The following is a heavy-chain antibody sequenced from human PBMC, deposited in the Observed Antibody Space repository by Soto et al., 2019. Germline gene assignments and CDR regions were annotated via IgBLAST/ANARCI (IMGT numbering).Heavy chain of an antibody. V-gene: IGHV3-30*18. CDR2: ISYDGSKQ. Sequence: GGSLRLSCVASGFTFTSYGMHLVRQAPGKGLECVSLISYDGSKQYYAESVKGRFTISRDNSKNTLDLQLNSLRTEDTALYYCAKDGPNKPDYVSEDFQYWGQGALVTVSS. CDR3: AKDGPNKPDYVSEDFQY. D-gene: IGHD3-10*01. J-gene: IGHJ4*02. CDR1: GFTFTSYG.